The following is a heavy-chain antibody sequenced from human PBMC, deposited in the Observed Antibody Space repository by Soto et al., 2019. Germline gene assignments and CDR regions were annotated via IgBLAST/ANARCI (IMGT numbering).Heavy chain of an antibody. D-gene: IGHD6-6*01. CDR1: GFTFSSYA. CDR2: ISYDGSNK. J-gene: IGHJ6*02. CDR3: ARSPYSSSYYYYDGMDV. V-gene: IGHV3-30-3*01. Sequence: QVQLVESGGGVVQPGRSLRLSCAASGFTFSSYAMHWVRQAPGKGLEWVAVISYDGSNKYYADSVKGRFTISRDNSKNTLYLQMNSLRAEDTAVYYCARSPYSSSYYYYDGMDVWGQGTTVTVSS.